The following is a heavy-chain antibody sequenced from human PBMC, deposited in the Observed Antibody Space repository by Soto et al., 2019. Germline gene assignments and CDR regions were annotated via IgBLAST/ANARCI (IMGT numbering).Heavy chain of an antibody. CDR3: ASQYYDSSGYYYDY. Sequence: SETLSLTCTVSGGSISSYYWSWIRQPPGKGLEWIGYIYYSGSTNYNPSLKSRVTISVDTSKNQFSLKLSSVTAADTAVYYCASQYYDSSGYYYDYWGQGTLVTVSS. CDR2: IYYSGST. CDR1: GGSISSYY. J-gene: IGHJ4*02. D-gene: IGHD3-22*01. V-gene: IGHV4-59*01.